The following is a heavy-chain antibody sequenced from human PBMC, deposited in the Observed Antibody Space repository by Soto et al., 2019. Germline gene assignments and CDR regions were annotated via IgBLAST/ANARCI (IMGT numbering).Heavy chain of an antibody. CDR1: GYVFTDYY. CDR3: ARDRGYSSSPNFDY. Sequence: ASVKVSCKASGYVFTDYYIHWVRQAPGQGLEWMGWINPKSGGANYAQKFQGWVTLTSDTSMRAAYMDLHRLRSNDTAVYFCARDRGYSSSPNFDYWGQGTLVTVYS. J-gene: IGHJ4*02. CDR2: INPKSGGA. D-gene: IGHD6-13*01. V-gene: IGHV1-2*04.